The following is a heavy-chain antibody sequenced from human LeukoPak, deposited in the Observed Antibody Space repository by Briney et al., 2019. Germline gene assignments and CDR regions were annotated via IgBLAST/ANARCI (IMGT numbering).Heavy chain of an antibody. V-gene: IGHV3-30*03. CDR3: ARGPSIAARYDAFDI. CDR1: GFTFSRYG. J-gene: IGHJ3*02. CDR2: ISHDGSNN. Sequence: GGSLRLSCAASGFTFSRYGIHWVRQAPGKGLEWVAVISHDGSNNYYADSVKGRFTISRDNSKNTLYLQMISLRAEDTAVYYCARGPSIAARYDAFDIWGQGTMVTVSS. D-gene: IGHD6-6*01.